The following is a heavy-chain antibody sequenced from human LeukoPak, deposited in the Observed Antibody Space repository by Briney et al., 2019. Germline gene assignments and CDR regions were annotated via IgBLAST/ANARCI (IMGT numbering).Heavy chain of an antibody. CDR3: ARGGRSLRFLEWFDY. CDR1: GGSFGGYY. D-gene: IGHD3-3*01. Sequence: SETLSLTCAVYGGSFGGYYWSGIRQPPGKGLEWIGEINHSGSTNYNPSLKSRVTISVDTSKNQFSLKLSSVTAADTAVYYCARGGRSLRFLEWFDYWGQGTLVTVSS. V-gene: IGHV4-34*01. CDR2: INHSGST. J-gene: IGHJ4*02.